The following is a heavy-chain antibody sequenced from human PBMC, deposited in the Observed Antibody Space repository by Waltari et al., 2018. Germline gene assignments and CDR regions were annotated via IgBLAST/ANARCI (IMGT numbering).Heavy chain of an antibody. CDR3: AKALGGFGEFIIYPWAY. CDR1: FTFSSYA. D-gene: IGHD3-10*01. CDR2: ISGSGGST. J-gene: IGHJ4*02. V-gene: IGHV3-23*01. Sequence: FTFSSYAMSWVRPAPGKGLEWVSAISGSGGSTYYADSVKGRFTISRDNSKNTLYLQMNSLRAEDTAVYYCAKALGGFGEFIIYPWAYWGQGTLVTVSS.